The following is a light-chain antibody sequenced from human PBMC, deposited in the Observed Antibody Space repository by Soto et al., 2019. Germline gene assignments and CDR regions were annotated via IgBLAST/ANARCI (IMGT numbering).Light chain of an antibody. CDR3: TSCTSSNTFV. V-gene: IGLV2-14*03. J-gene: IGLJ1*01. CDR2: DVT. CDR1: SSDIGGYNY. Sequence: QSVLTQPASVSGSPGQSITISCTGTSSDIGGYNYVSWYQQHPGKAPKLLISDVTNRPSGVSNRFSGSKSANTASLTISGLQAEDEGEYYCTSCTSSNTFVFGPGTKVTVL.